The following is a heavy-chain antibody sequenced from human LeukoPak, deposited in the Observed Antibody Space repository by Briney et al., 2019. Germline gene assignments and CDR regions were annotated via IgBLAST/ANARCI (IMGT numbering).Heavy chain of an antibody. CDR1: GFTFTSYA. CDR3: ARDHMYYFDY. Sequence: PGRSLRLSCAASGFTFTSYAMHWVRQAPGKGLEWVAVISYDGSNKYYADSVKGRFTISRDNSKNTLYLQMNSLRAEDTAVYYCARDHMYYFDYWGQGTLVTVPS. V-gene: IGHV3-30-3*01. CDR2: ISYDGSNK. J-gene: IGHJ4*02.